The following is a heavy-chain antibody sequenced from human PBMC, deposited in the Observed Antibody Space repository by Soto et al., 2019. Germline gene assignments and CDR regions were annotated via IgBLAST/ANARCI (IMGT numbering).Heavy chain of an antibody. CDR1: GGSVSSSGNY. V-gene: IGHV4-39*01. CDR2: IYYSGST. Sequence: SETLSLTCTVSGGSVSSSGNYWGWIRQPPGKGLEWIGSIYYSGSTYYNPSLKSRVTTSVDTSKNQFSLKLSSVTAADTAVYYCLTQGFGPLHGLVDVWGQGTTVTVSS. D-gene: IGHD3-10*01. CDR3: LTQGFGPLHGLVDV. J-gene: IGHJ6*02.